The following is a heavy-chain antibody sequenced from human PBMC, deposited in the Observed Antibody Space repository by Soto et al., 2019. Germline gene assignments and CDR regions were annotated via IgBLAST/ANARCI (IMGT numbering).Heavy chain of an antibody. CDR2: INHSGST. CDR1: GGSFSGYY. Sequence: QVQLQQWGAGLLKPSETLSLTCAVYGGSFSGYYWSWIRQPPGKGLEWIGEINHSGSTNYNPSLKSRVTISVDTSKNQFSQKLSSVTAEDTAVYYCARGKFFGGRFDYWGQGTLVTVSS. D-gene: IGHD3-10*01. J-gene: IGHJ4*02. V-gene: IGHV4-34*01. CDR3: ARGKFFGGRFDY.